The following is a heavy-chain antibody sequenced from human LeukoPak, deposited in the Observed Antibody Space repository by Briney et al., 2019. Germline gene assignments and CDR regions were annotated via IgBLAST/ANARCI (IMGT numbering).Heavy chain of an antibody. CDR2: IIPIFGTA. J-gene: IGHJ6*04. CDR1: GYTFTSYY. CDR3: ARDLGSKVNV. V-gene: IGHV1-69*13. D-gene: IGHD3-10*01. Sequence: SVKVSCKASGYTFTSYYMHWVRQAPGQGLEWMGGIIPIFGTANYAQKFQGRVTITADESTSTAYMELSSLRSEDTAVYYCARDLGSKVNVWGKGTTVTVSS.